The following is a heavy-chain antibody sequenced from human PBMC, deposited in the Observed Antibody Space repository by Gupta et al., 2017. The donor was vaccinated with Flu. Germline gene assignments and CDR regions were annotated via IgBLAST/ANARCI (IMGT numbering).Heavy chain of an antibody. J-gene: IGHJ4*02. CDR3: ARGTSSSWPDY. V-gene: IGHV1-2*02. Sequence: AQKFQGRVTMTRDTSISTAYMELSRLRSDDTAVYYCARGTSSSWPDYWGQGTLVTVSS. D-gene: IGHD6-13*01.